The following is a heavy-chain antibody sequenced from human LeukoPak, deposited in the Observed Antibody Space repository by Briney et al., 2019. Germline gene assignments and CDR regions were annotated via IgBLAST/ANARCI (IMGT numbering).Heavy chain of an antibody. CDR2: IIPIFGTA. V-gene: IGHV1-69*13. D-gene: IGHD2-15*01. J-gene: IGHJ3*02. CDR1: GGTFSSYA. Sequence: SVKVSCKASGGTFSSYAISWVRQAPGQGLEWMGGIIPIFGTANYAQKFQGRVTITADESTSTAYMELSSLRSEDTAVYYCALALRYCSGGSCYSLAFDIWGQGTMVTVSS. CDR3: ALALRYCSGGSCYSLAFDI.